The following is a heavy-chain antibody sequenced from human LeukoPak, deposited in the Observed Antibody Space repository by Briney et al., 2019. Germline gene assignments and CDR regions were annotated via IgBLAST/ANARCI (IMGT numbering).Heavy chain of an antibody. CDR2: IRFDGSNK. J-gene: IGHJ4*02. Sequence: PGGSLRLSCAASRFTFSNYGMHWVRQAPGKGLEWVAFIRFDGSNKNYADSVKGRFTISRDNSKNTLYLQMNSLRAEDTAVYYCAKIQGYFDYWGQGNLVTVSS. CDR3: AKIQGYFDY. CDR1: RFTFSNYG. V-gene: IGHV3-30*02.